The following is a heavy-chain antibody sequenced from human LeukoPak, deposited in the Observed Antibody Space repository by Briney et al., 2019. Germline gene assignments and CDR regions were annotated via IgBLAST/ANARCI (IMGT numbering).Heavy chain of an antibody. Sequence: SETLSLTCTVSGGAISSGGYYWSWIRQHPGKGLEWIGYIYYSGSTYYNPSLKSRVTISVDTSKNQFSLKLSSVTAADTAVYYCARDRIAAAGNGFDYWGQGTLVTVSS. V-gene: IGHV4-31*03. CDR2: IYYSGST. CDR3: ARDRIAAAGNGFDY. D-gene: IGHD6-13*01. J-gene: IGHJ4*02. CDR1: GGAISSGGYY.